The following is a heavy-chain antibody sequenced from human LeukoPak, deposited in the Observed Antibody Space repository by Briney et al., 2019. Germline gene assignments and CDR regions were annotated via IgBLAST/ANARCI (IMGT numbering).Heavy chain of an antibody. CDR3: ARVDCSGGSCYFDY. V-gene: IGHV3-74*01. Sequence: GGSLRLSCAASGFTFGSYWMHWVRQAPGKGLVWVSRINSDGSSTRYADSVKGRFTISRDNAKNTLDLQMSSLRAEDTAVYYCARVDCSGGSCYFDYWGQGTLVTVSS. J-gene: IGHJ4*02. CDR1: GFTFGSYW. D-gene: IGHD2-15*01. CDR2: INSDGSST.